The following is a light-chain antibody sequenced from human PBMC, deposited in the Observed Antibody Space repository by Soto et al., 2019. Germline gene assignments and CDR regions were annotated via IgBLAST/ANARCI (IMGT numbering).Light chain of an antibody. V-gene: IGKV3-15*01. CDR2: RAS. Sequence: EIVLTQSPVTLSVSPGERATLSCRASQSIDINLVWYQQKPGQSPRLLIFRASTRASGIPARFSGSGSGTEFTLTISSLQSEDFAVYYCQQYHHWPPITFGQGTRLEIK. CDR3: QQYHHWPPIT. J-gene: IGKJ5*01. CDR1: QSIDIN.